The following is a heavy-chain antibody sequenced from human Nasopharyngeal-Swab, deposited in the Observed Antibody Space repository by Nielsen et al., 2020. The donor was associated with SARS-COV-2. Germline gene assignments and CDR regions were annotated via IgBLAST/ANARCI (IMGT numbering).Heavy chain of an antibody. CDR2: VSSSGGST. CDR1: GFTFNIYA. J-gene: IGHJ3*01. Sequence: GESLKISCAASGFTFNIYAMAWVRRAPGRGLQWVTGVSSSGGSTYYTDSVKGRFTISRANSKNTLYLEMHSLRVEDTAVYYCAKDGVVRGDALDLWGQGTMVTVSS. V-gene: IGHV3-23*01. D-gene: IGHD3-10*01. CDR3: AKDGVVRGDALDL.